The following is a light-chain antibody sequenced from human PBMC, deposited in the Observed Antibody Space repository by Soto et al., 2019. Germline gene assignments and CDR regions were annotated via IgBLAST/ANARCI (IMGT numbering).Light chain of an antibody. J-gene: IGLJ3*02. CDR1: SSDAGNYNF. V-gene: IGLV2-23*01. CDR3: CSYAGRSTSWV. CDR2: EDS. Sequence: QSALTQPASVSGSPGQSITISCTGTSSDAGNYNFVSWYQQHPGKAPKVIIYEDSTRPSGVSNRISGSKSGNTASLTISGLQAEDEADYYCCSYAGRSTSWVFGGGTQLTVL.